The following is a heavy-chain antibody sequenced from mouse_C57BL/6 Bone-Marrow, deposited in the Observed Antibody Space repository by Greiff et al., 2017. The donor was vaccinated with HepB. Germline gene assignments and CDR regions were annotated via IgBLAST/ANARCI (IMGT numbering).Heavy chain of an antibody. Sequence: VQLQQSGPELVKPGASVKISCKASGYTFTDYYMNWVKQSHGKSLEWIGDINPNNGGTSYNQKFKGKATLTVDKSSSTAYMELRSLTSEDSAVYYCARSDGNSWFAYWGQGTLVTVSA. CDR1: GYTFTDYY. CDR2: INPNNGGT. D-gene: IGHD2-1*01. CDR3: ARSDGNSWFAY. V-gene: IGHV1-26*01. J-gene: IGHJ3*01.